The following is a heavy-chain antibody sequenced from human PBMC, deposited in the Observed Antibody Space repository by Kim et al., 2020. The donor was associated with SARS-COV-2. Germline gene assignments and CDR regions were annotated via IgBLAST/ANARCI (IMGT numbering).Heavy chain of an antibody. V-gene: IGHV4-59*13. CDR1: GGSISSYY. Sequence: SETLSLTCTVSGGSISSYYWSWIRQPPGKGLEWIGYSYYSGSTNYNPSLKSRVTISVDTSKNQFSLKLSSVTAADTAVYYCARRSSGYFYFDYWGQGALVTVSS. D-gene: IGHD5-12*01. J-gene: IGHJ4*02. CDR2: SYYSGST. CDR3: ARRSSGYFYFDY.